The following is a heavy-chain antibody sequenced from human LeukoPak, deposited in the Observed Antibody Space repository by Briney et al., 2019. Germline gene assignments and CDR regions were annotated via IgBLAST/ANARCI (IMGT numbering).Heavy chain of an antibody. D-gene: IGHD2-8*02. CDR1: AFSISHYA. Sequence: PGGSLRPSCKASAFSISHYAMSWVRQAPGKGLEWVSADASSTTSTYYAKSVRGRFTISRDNSMNTVYLQMNSLRVDDTAVYYCSKAPLETCTGAVCYYLDVWGKGTTVIVSS. CDR2: DASSTTST. V-gene: IGHV3-23*01. CDR3: SKAPLETCTGAVCYYLDV. J-gene: IGHJ6*03.